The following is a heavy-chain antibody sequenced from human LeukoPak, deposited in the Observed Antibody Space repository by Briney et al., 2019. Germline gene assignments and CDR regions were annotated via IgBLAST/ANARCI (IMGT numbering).Heavy chain of an antibody. D-gene: IGHD6-13*01. CDR3: ARVSYGSSWLTPRDY. J-gene: IGHJ4*02. V-gene: IGHV4-39*07. CDR2: IYYSGST. Sequence: SETLSFTCTVSGGSISSSSYYWGWIRQPPGKGLEWIGSIYYSGSTYYNPSLKSRVTISVDTSKNQFSPKLSSVTAADTAVYYCARVSYGSSWLTPRDYWGQGTLVTVSS. CDR1: GGSISSSSYY.